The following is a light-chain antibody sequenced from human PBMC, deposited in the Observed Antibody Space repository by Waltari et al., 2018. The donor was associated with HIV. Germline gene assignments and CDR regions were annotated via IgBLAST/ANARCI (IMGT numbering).Light chain of an antibody. CDR2: GVN. J-gene: IGLJ2*01. Sequence: SALTQPASASGSPGQSVTISCPVTSYEFDLHNFPSCYQQHPGQAPQLLIFGVNSRPSGISSRFSASKSGDTASLTISGLQSGDEADYYCTTYTAKDSLLIGSGTKLTVL. CDR1: SYEFDLHNF. V-gene: IGLV2-14*01. CDR3: TTYTAKDSLL.